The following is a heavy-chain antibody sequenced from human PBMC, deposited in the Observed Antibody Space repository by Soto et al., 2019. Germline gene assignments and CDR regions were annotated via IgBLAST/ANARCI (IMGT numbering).Heavy chain of an antibody. V-gene: IGHV3-33*01. Sequence: QAQLVESGGGVVQPGRSLRLSCAASGFTFSSYGMHWVRQAPGKGLERVAIIWYDGSNKYYADSVKGRFTISRDSSKNTLYLQMNSLRAEDTAVYYCARVGSSWSFDYWGQGTLVTVSS. CDR3: ARVGSSWSFDY. CDR1: GFTFSSYG. CDR2: IWYDGSNK. J-gene: IGHJ4*02. D-gene: IGHD6-13*01.